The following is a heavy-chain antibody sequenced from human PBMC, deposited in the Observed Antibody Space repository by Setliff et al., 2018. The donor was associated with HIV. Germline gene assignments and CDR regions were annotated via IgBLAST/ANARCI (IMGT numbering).Heavy chain of an antibody. CDR3: ARDVTKDMITFGEVIVTARGYFDS. D-gene: IGHD3-16*02. V-gene: IGHV1-69*10. Sequence: SVQVSYQASGGTFSSYAITWVRQAPGQGLEWMGWIIPLHGIANYIQKFQGRVTNTADKSPTTAYMELSSLRSEDTAVYYCARDVTKDMITFGEVIVTARGYFDSWGQGTLVTVSS. CDR2: IIPLHGIA. CDR1: GGTFSSYA. J-gene: IGHJ4*02.